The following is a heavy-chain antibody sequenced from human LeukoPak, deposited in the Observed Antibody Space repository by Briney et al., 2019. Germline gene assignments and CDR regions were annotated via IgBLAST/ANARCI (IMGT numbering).Heavy chain of an antibody. CDR1: GFTVSSNY. Sequence: SGGSLRLSCAASGFTVSSNYMSWVRQAPGKGLEWVSVIYSGGSTYYADSVKGRFTISRDNSKNTLYLQMNSLRAEDTAVYYCARDLVVTARYHYYGMDVWGQRTTVTVSS. J-gene: IGHJ6*02. CDR2: IYSGGST. D-gene: IGHD2-21*02. CDR3: ARDLVVTARYHYYGMDV. V-gene: IGHV3-66*01.